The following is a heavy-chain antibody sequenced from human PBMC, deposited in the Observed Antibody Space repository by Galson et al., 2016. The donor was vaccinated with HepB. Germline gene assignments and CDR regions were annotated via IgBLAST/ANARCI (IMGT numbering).Heavy chain of an antibody. V-gene: IGHV4-61*01. CDR2: ISHSGST. CDR3: ARTERAFFYETSGYSSYYYYGMDV. Sequence: SETLSLTCTVSGDSVTSSNTYWSWIRQPPGKELEWMGYISHSGSTNYSPSLQCRLTISLDSSTNQFSLRLNSVTAADTAVYFCARTERAFFYETSGYSSYYYYGMDVWGQGTLVTVSS. CDR1: GDSVTSSNTY. J-gene: IGHJ6*02. D-gene: IGHD3-22*01.